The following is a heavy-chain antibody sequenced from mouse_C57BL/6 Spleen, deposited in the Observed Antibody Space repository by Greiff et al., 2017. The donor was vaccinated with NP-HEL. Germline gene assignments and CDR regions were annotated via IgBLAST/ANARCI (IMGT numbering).Heavy chain of an antibody. CDR3: ARGKYYDYDRGGYAMDY. Sequence: QVQLQQPGAELVMPGASVKLSCKASGYTFTSYWMHWVKQRPGQGLEWIGEIDPSDSYTNYNQKFKGKSTLTVDKSSSTAYMQLSSLTSEDSAVDYCARGKYYDYDRGGYAMDYWGKGTSVTVSS. D-gene: IGHD2-4*01. CDR1: GYTFTSYW. J-gene: IGHJ4*01. V-gene: IGHV1-69*01. CDR2: IDPSDSYT.